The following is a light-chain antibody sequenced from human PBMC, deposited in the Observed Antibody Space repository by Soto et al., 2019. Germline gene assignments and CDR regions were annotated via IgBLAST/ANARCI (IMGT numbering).Light chain of an antibody. CDR3: QQHNSSPWT. CDR1: QTVSDW. Sequence: DIQMNQSPYTLSASVGDRVSITCRASQTVSDWLAWYQQRPGKAPKLLIYDASRLENGVPSRFSGSGYGTEFTLSINGLQPEDFATYYCQQHNSSPWTFGQGTKVDIK. CDR2: DAS. J-gene: IGKJ1*01. V-gene: IGKV1-5*01.